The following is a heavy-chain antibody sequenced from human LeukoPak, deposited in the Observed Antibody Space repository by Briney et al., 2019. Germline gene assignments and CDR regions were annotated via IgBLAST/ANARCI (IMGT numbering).Heavy chain of an antibody. D-gene: IGHD3-10*01. CDR1: GGSFSGYY. CDR3: ARGPRISSYYGSGSYRNWFDP. J-gene: IGHJ5*02. Sequence: SETLSLTCAVYGGSFSGYYWSWIRQPPGKGLEWIGEINHSGSTNYNPSLKSRVTISVDTSKNQFSLKLSSVTAADTAVYYCARGPRISSYYGSGSYRNWFDPWGQGTLVTVSS. CDR2: INHSGST. V-gene: IGHV4-34*01.